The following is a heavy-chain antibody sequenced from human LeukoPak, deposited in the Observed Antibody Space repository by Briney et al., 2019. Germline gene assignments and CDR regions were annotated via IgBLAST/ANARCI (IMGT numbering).Heavy chain of an antibody. CDR1: GFTFSDHY. Sequence: GGSLRLSCAASGFTFSDHYMDWVRQALVKGLEWVGRIRNKANSYTTEYAASVKGRFTISRDDSKNSLYLQMNSLKYEDTAVYYCAREWDSGSYYLGYFDYWGQGTLVTVSS. J-gene: IGHJ4*02. CDR3: AREWDSGSYYLGYFDY. V-gene: IGHV3-72*01. D-gene: IGHD1-26*01. CDR2: IRNKANSYTT.